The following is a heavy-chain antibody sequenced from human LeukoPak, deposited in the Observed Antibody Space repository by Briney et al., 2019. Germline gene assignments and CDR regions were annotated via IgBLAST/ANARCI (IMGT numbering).Heavy chain of an antibody. J-gene: IGHJ4*02. CDR2: ISSSSSYI. Sequence: GGSLRLSCAASGFTFSSYSMNWVRQAPGKGLEWVSSISSSSSYIYYADSVKGRFTISRDNAKNSLYLQMNSLRAEDTAVYYCARERWFGDSAFDYWGQGTLVTVSS. CDR3: ARERWFGDSAFDY. D-gene: IGHD3-10*01. V-gene: IGHV3-21*01. CDR1: GFTFSSYS.